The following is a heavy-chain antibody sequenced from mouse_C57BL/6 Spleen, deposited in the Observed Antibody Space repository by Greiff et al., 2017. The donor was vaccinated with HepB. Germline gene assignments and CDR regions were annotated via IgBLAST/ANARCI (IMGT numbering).Heavy chain of an antibody. CDR1: GYSITSGYY. CDR3: ARAPYYVDY. Sequence: EVKLMESGPGLVKPSQSLSLTCSVTGYSITSGYYWNWIRQFPGNKLEWMGYISYDGSNNYNPSLKNRISIPRDTSKNQFFLKLNSVTTEDTATYYCARAPYYVDYWGQGTTLTVSS. CDR2: ISYDGSN. V-gene: IGHV3-6*01. J-gene: IGHJ2*01.